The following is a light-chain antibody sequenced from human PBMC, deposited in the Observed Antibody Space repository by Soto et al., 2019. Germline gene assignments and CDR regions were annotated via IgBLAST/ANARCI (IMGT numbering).Light chain of an antibody. J-gene: IGKJ4*01. CDR1: QDISNY. CDR3: QQYDNLPLT. CDR2: DGS. Sequence: DIQRTRSPSSLSASVGDRVTTTCQASQDISNYLNWFQQKPGKAPNLLIYDGSKLETGVPSRFSGSGSGTHFTFTISSLQPEDIATYYCQQYDNLPLTFGGGTKVDIK. V-gene: IGKV1-33*01.